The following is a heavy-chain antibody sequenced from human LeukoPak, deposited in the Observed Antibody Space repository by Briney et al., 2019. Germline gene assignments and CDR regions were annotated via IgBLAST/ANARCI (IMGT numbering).Heavy chain of an antibody. V-gene: IGHV3-74*01. CDR3: TSFYETN. D-gene: IGHD2/OR15-2a*01. CDR1: GFTFTSYW. Sequence: GGSLRLSCAASGFTFTSYWMHWVRQAPGKGLVWVSHVNSDGSATSYADSVKGRFTISRDNAKNTAYLHMNSLRVEDTAVYYCTSFYETNWGQGTLVTVSS. CDR2: VNSDGSAT. J-gene: IGHJ4*02.